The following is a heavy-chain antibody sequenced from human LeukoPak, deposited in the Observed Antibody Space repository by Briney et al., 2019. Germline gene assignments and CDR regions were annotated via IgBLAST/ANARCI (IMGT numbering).Heavy chain of an antibody. CDR1: GFTFSYYW. Sequence: PGGSLRLSCAASGFTFSYYWMTWVRQAPGKGLEWVANIKQDGSEKYYVDSVKGRFTISRDNAKNSLYLQMNSLRGEDTAVYYCARGVPTGIDYFDYWGQGTLVTVPS. J-gene: IGHJ4*02. CDR2: IKQDGSEK. V-gene: IGHV3-7*01. D-gene: IGHD1-1*01. CDR3: ARGVPTGIDYFDY.